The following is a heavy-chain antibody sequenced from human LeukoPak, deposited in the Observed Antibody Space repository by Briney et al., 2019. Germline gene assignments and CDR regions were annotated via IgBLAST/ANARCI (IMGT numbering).Heavy chain of an antibody. CDR1: GDPISSYSYY. D-gene: IGHD5-12*01. CDR2: IYYSGNT. Sequence: SETLSLTCTVSGDPISSYSYYKWTWIRQPPGKRLEWIGYIYYSGNTTYTPSLRSRVTISVDTSNNQFSLKLTYVTAADTAVYYCAREYSAFDYWSQGTLVTVSS. CDR3: AREYSAFDY. J-gene: IGHJ4*02. V-gene: IGHV4-61*01.